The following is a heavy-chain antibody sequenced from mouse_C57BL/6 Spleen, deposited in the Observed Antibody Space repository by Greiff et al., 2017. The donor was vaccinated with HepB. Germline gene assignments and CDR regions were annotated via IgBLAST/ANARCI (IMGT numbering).Heavy chain of an antibody. CDR3: ASTVVASYWYFDV. J-gene: IGHJ1*03. Sequence: VQLQESDAELVKPGASVKISCKVSGYTFTDHTIHWMKQRPEQGLEWIGYIYPRDGSTKYNEKFKGKATLTADKSSSTAYMQLNSLTSEDSAVYFCASTVVASYWYFDVWGTGTTVTVSS. CDR2: IYPRDGST. D-gene: IGHD1-1*01. V-gene: IGHV1-78*01. CDR1: GYTFTDHT.